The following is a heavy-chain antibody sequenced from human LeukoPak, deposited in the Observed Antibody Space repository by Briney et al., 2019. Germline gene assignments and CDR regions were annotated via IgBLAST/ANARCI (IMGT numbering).Heavy chain of an antibody. Sequence: PGGSLRLSCAASGFTFSSYEMNWVRQAPGKGLEWVSYISSSGSTIYYADSVKGRFTISRDNAKNSLYLQMNSLRAEDTAVYYCAKDPRGWDGYNKPTENWFDPWGQGTLVTVSS. D-gene: IGHD5-24*01. J-gene: IGHJ5*02. CDR3: AKDPRGWDGYNKPTENWFDP. CDR1: GFTFSSYE. CDR2: ISSSGSTI. V-gene: IGHV3-48*03.